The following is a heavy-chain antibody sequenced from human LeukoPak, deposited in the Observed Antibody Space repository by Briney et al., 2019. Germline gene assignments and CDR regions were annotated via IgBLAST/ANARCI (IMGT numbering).Heavy chain of an antibody. J-gene: IGHJ4*02. CDR2: IYYSGST. CDR1: GGSISSSSYC. D-gene: IGHD2/OR15-2a*01. V-gene: IGHV4-39*01. Sequence: PSETLSLTCTVSGGSISSSSYCWGWIRQPPGKGLEWIGSIYYSGSTYYNPSLKSRVTISVDTSKNQFSLKLSSVTAADTAVYYCASILLSSHYYFNYWGQGTLVTVSS. CDR3: ASILLSSHYYFNY.